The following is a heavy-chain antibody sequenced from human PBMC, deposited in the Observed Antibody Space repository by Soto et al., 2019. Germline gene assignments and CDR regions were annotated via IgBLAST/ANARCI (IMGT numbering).Heavy chain of an antibody. J-gene: IGHJ4*02. Sequence: GGSLRLSCAASGFTFSSYAMHWVRQAPGKGLEWVAVISYDGSNKYYADSVKGRFTISRDNSKNTLYLQMNSLRAEDTAVYYCARDQKYDFWREFDYWGQGTLVTVSS. V-gene: IGHV3-30-3*01. CDR3: ARDQKYDFWREFDY. CDR1: GFTFSSYA. D-gene: IGHD3-3*01. CDR2: ISYDGSNK.